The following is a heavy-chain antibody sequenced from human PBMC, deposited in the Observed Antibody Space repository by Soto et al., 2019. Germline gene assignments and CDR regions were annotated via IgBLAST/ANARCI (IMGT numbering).Heavy chain of an antibody. V-gene: IGHV3-23*01. J-gene: IGHJ6*03. CDR3: ARGSFYYYMDV. Sequence: SLRLSCAASGFTFSSYFMTWVRQAPGKGLEWVSSISRSSGSTYYADSVRGRFTISRDNSKNTLYLQMNSLRAEDTAVYYCARGSFYYYMDVWGKGTTVTVSS. CDR2: ISRSSGST. CDR1: GFTFSSYF.